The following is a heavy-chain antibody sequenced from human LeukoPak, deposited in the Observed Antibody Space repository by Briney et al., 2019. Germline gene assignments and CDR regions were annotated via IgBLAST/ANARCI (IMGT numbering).Heavy chain of an antibody. CDR3: ARGGAYDYVWGSYRYFDY. J-gene: IGHJ4*02. Sequence: ASVKVSCKASGYTFTDYYILWVRQAPGQGLEWMGRIYPNSGGTNYAQKFQGRVTMTRDTSISTAYMELSRLRSDDTAVYYCARGGAYDYVWGSYRYFDYWGQGTLVTVSS. D-gene: IGHD3-16*02. CDR1: GYTFTDYY. V-gene: IGHV1-2*06. CDR2: IYPNSGGT.